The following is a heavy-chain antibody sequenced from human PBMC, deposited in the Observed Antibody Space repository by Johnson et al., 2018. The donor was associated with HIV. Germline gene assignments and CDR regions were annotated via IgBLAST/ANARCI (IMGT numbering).Heavy chain of an antibody. D-gene: IGHD5-18*01. Sequence: VQLVESGGGVVQPGRSLRLSCAASGFTFDDYGMSWVRQAPGKGLEWVSGINWNGGSTGYADSVKGRFPISRDNAKNSLYLQMNSLRAEDTAVYYCARDWGTIQLWSSGAFDIWGQGTMVTVSS. V-gene: IGHV3-20*04. CDR1: GFTFDDYG. J-gene: IGHJ3*02. CDR2: INWNGGST. CDR3: ARDWGTIQLWSSGAFDI.